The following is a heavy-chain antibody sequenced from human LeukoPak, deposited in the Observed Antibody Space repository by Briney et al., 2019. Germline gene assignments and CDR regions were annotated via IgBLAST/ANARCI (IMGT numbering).Heavy chain of an antibody. CDR3: AKDLAARMSTPRDNWFDP. J-gene: IGHJ5*02. CDR2: ISGSGGST. V-gene: IGHV3-23*01. CDR1: GFTFSSYA. D-gene: IGHD6-6*01. Sequence: GGSLRLSCAASGFTFSSYAMSWVRQAPGKGLEWVSAISGSGGSTYYADSVKGRFTISRDNSKNMLYLQMNSLRAEDTAVYYCAKDLAARMSTPRDNWFDPWGQGTLVTVSS.